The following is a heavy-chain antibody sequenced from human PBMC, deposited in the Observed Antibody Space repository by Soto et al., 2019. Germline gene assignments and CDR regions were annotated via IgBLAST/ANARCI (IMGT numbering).Heavy chain of an antibody. J-gene: IGHJ4*02. D-gene: IGHD6-25*01. Sequence: EVQLVESGGGLAQPGGSLRLSCAASGFTLSSDWMHWVRQSPGKGLLWLSRINRDGSSISHADSVEGRFTVSRDNARGTLYLQMNSLRVEDTAVYYCATGAAFRGLGILVTVSS. CDR3: ATGAAF. CDR1: GFTLSSDW. V-gene: IGHV3-74*01. CDR2: INRDGSSI.